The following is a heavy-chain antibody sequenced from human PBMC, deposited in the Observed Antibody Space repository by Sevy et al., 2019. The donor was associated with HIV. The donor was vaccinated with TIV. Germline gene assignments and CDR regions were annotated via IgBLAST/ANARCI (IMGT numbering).Heavy chain of an antibody. Sequence: SETLSLTCAVYGGSFSGYYWSWIQQPPGKGLEWIGEIIPSGSTNYNPSLKSRVTISIDTSKNQFSLKVNSVTAADTAIYYCARSQWEHLYWGQGNQVTVSS. CDR3: ARSQWEHLY. CDR1: GGSFSGYY. J-gene: IGHJ4*02. CDR2: IIPSGST. D-gene: IGHD1-26*01. V-gene: IGHV4-34*12.